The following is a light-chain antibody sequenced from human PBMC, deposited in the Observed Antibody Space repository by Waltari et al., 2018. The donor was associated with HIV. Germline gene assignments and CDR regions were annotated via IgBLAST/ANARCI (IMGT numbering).Light chain of an antibody. J-gene: IGKJ2*01. CDR3: QQRSNWPRFT. CDR2: DAS. Sequence: EIVLTQSPATLSLSPGERATLSCRSSQSVSTNFAWYQQRPGQAPRLLIYDASNRATGIPARFSGSGSGTDFTLTISSLEPEDFVVYYCQQRSNWPRFTFGQATRLEI. CDR1: QSVSTN. V-gene: IGKV3-11*01.